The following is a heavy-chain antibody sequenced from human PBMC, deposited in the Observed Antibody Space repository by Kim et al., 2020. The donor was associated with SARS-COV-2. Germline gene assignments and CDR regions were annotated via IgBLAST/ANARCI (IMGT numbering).Heavy chain of an antibody. J-gene: IGHJ3*02. CDR1: GGSISSSSYY. CDR3: ARRNDVWGSSTGHNAFDI. D-gene: IGHD3-16*01. Sequence: SETLSLTCTVSGGSISSSSYYWGWIRQPPGKGLEWIGSIYYSGSTYYNPSLKSRVTISVDTSKNQFSLKLSSVTAADTAVYYCARRNDVWGSSTGHNAFDIGGQGTMVTVS. CDR2: IYYSGST. V-gene: IGHV4-39*01.